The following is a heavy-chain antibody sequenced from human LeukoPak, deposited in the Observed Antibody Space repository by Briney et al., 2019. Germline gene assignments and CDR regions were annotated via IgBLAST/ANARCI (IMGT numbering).Heavy chain of an antibody. J-gene: IGHJ6*03. V-gene: IGHV4-59*01. CDR1: GGSFSGYY. CDR3: ARSSDSIYYYYMDV. D-gene: IGHD4-11*01. CDR2: IYYSGST. Sequence: SETLSLTCAVYGGSFSGYYWSLIRQPPGKGLEWIGYIYYSGSTNYNPSLKSRVTISVDTSKNQFSLKLSSVTAADTAVYYCARSSDSIYYYYMDVWGKGTTVTVSS.